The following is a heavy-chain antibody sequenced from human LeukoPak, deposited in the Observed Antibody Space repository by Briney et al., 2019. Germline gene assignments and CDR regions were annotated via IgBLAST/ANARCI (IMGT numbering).Heavy chain of an antibody. Sequence: PEGSLRLSCAASGFSFSTYWMSWVRQAPGKGLEWVACVNEDESKKYYVDSVKGRFTISRDNAKNSLYLQMNSLRAEDTAIYYCARDGGSGWYSDYWGQGTLVTVSS. CDR2: VNEDESKK. D-gene: IGHD6-19*01. CDR3: ARDGGSGWYSDY. J-gene: IGHJ4*02. V-gene: IGHV3-7*01. CDR1: GFSFSTYW.